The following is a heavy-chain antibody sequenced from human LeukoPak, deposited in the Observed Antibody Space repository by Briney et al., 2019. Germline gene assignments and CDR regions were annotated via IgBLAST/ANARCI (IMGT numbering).Heavy chain of an antibody. CDR3: ARQQRIRHCDNGVCVEGSYFDY. CDR1: GSSAGMLC. Sequence: GGSLRLSCPANGSSAGMLCMNCDSQAPGKGLEWVSGLSRSGDNTDYADSVKGRFTISRDNAKKAVYLQMISLRAEDTAMYYCARQQRIRHCDNGVCVEGSYFDYWGQGSLVTVSS. V-gene: IGHV3-23*01. J-gene: IGHJ4*02. CDR2: LSRSGDNT. D-gene: IGHD2-8*01.